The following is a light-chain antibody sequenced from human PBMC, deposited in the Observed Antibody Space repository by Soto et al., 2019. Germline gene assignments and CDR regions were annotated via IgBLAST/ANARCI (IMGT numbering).Light chain of an antibody. Sequence: EVVLTQSPATLSLSPGERGTLSCRASENVRTFVDWYQQKPGQAPRLLIHGASNRTTGIQDRFSGSGSGTDFTLTIINLEPEDFAVYYCQQHSHWPPWTFGQGTMVEIQ. CDR3: QQHSHWPPWT. CDR2: GAS. CDR1: ENVRTF. J-gene: IGKJ1*01. V-gene: IGKV3-11*01.